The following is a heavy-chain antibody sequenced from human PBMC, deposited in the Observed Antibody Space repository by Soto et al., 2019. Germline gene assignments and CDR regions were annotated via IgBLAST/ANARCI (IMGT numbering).Heavy chain of an antibody. CDR2: IYSAGNT. Sequence: GSSLRLSCASTGFSVISKYMSWVRLAPGKGLEWISIIYSAGNTYYADSVKGRFTISRDNSKNTLYLQMNSLGAEDTAVYYCARDFVVGGPTINYYYGMDVWGQGT. CDR3: ARDFVVGGPTINYYYGMDV. V-gene: IGHV3-66*01. CDR1: GFSVISKY. D-gene: IGHD1-26*01. J-gene: IGHJ6*02.